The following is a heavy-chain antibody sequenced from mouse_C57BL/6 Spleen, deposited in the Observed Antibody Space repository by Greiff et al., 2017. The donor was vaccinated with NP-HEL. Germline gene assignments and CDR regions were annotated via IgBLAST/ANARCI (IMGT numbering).Heavy chain of an antibody. J-gene: IGHJ1*03. V-gene: IGHV1-52*01. CDR2: IDPSDSET. CDR3: ARVYDSYWYFDV. Sequence: QVQLKQPGAELVRPGSSVKLCCKASGYTFTSYWMHWVKQRPIQGLEWIGNIDPSDSETHYNQKFKDKATLTVDKSSSTAYMQLSSLTSEDSAVYYCARVYDSYWYFDVWGTGTTVTVSS. CDR1: GYTFTSYW. D-gene: IGHD2-4*01.